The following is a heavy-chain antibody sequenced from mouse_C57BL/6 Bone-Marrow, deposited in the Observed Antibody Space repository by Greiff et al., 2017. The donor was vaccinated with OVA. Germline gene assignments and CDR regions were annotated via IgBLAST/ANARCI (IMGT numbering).Heavy chain of an antibody. CDR2: IDPETGGT. V-gene: IGHV1-15*01. J-gene: IGHJ3*01. CDR3: IGGNRFAY. D-gene: IGHD3-3*01. CDR1: GYTFTDYE. Sequence: VQRVESGAELVRPGASVTLSCKASGYTFTDYEMHWVKQTPVHGLEWIGAIDPETGGTAYNQKFKGKAILTADKSSSTAYMELRSLTSEDSAVYYCIGGNRFAYWGQGTLVTVSA.